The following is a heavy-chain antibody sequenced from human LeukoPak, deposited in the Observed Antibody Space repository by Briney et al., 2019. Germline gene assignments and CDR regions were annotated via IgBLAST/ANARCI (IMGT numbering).Heavy chain of an antibody. CDR3: ARDEDFWSGYYHY. CDR1: GFTFSSYS. Sequence: GGSLRLSCAASGFTFSSYSMNWVRQAPGKGLVSVSRINSDGSSTSYADSVKGRFTISRDNAKNTLYLQMNSLRAEDTAVYYCARDEDFWSGYYHYWGQGTLVTVSS. CDR2: INSDGSST. V-gene: IGHV3-74*01. J-gene: IGHJ4*02. D-gene: IGHD3-3*01.